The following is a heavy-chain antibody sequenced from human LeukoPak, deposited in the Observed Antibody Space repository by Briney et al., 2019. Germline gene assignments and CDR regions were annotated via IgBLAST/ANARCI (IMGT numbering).Heavy chain of an antibody. J-gene: IGHJ6*03. CDR1: GGSISSYY. CDR2: IYTSGST. V-gene: IGHV4-4*07. D-gene: IGHD3-10*01. CDR3: ARRMGRRFGEKYYYYHYMDV. Sequence: SETLSLTCTVSGGSISSYYWSWIRQPPGKGLEWIGRIYTSGSTNYNPSLKSRVTMSVDTSKNQFSLKLSSVTAADTAVYYCARRMGRRFGEKYYYYHYMDVWGKGTTVTISS.